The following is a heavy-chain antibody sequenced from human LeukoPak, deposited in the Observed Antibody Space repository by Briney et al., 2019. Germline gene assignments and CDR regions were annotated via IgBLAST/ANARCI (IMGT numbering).Heavy chain of an antibody. CDR2: IKSKSDGGTI. CDR1: GFTFSDAW. D-gene: IGHD2-15*01. Sequence: GGSLRLSCVGSGFTFSDAWMSWVRQAPGKGLEWVGRIKSKSDGGTIDYAAPVKGRFTISRDDSRNTLYLQTNSLKTEDTAVYYCTTRRQDGWWGQGTLVTVS. CDR3: TTRRQDGW. V-gene: IGHV3-15*01. J-gene: IGHJ4*02.